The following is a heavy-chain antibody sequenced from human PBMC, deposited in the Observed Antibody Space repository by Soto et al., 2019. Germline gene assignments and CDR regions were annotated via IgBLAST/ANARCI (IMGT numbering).Heavy chain of an antibody. D-gene: IGHD3-3*01. CDR1: GFSLTTSGVG. J-gene: IGHJ4*02. Sequence: QITLNEPGPMQVTPRQTLTLTCTFSGFSLTTSGVGVGWIRQSPGKAPEWLALIYWDDEKRYSPSRKSRLTITKHTYKNQVVLTMADLDPADTGTYYCAHRVLLTVFGLVTTTAIYFDFWGQGTPVAVSS. CDR3: AHRVLLTVFGLVTTTAIYFDF. CDR2: IYWDDEK. V-gene: IGHV2-5*02.